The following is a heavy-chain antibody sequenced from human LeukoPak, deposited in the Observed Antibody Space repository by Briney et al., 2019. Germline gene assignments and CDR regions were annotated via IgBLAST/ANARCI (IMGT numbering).Heavy chain of an antibody. Sequence: GGSLRLSCAASGFTVSSNYMSWVRQAPGKGLEWVSGISWNSGSIGYADSVKGRFTISRDNAKNSLYLQMNSLRAEDTALYYCAKSDTAMVTSWFDPWGQGTLVTVSS. CDR1: GFTVSSNY. V-gene: IGHV3-9*01. CDR2: ISWNSGSI. D-gene: IGHD5-18*01. J-gene: IGHJ5*02. CDR3: AKSDTAMVTSWFDP.